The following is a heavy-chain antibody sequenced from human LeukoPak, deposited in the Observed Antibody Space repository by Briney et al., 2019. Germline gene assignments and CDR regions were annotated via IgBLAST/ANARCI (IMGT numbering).Heavy chain of an antibody. J-gene: IGHJ3*02. Sequence: SETLSLTCTVSGGSISSYYWSWIRQPPGKGLEWIGYIYYSGSTNYNPSLKSRVTISVDTSKNQFSLKLSSVTAADTAVYYCASEAEADDAFDIWGQGTMVTVSS. CDR1: GGSISSYY. D-gene: IGHD6-19*01. CDR2: IYYSGST. V-gene: IGHV4-59*08. CDR3: ASEAEADDAFDI.